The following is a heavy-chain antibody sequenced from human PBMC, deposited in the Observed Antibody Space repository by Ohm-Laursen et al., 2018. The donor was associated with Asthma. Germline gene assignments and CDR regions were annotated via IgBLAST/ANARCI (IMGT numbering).Heavy chain of an antibody. CDR2: GGSYYDGGLK. J-gene: IGHJ4*02. CDR1: GFTFRSYA. Sequence: SLRLSCAASGFTFRSYAMHWVRQAPGKGLEGVAVGGSYYDGGLKYYADSVNGRFTVSRDDSKNTLYLQMNSLRPDDTAVYYCARDVMEWYLPAFDFWGQGTLVTVSS. V-gene: IGHV3-30-3*01. D-gene: IGHD3-3*01. CDR3: ARDVMEWYLPAFDF.